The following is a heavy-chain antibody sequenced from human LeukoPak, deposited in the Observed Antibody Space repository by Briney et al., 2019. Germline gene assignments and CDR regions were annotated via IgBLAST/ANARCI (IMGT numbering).Heavy chain of an antibody. CDR2: ISWGGASA. CDR1: GFTFDEYA. Sequence: GGSLRLSCAASGFTFDEYAMHWVRQAPGKGLEWVSLISWGGASAYYADSVKGRFTISRDNSKSSLYLQMNNLGPEDTALYYCTKDINSGIFYNTYMDVWGKGTPVTVSS. D-gene: IGHD3-10*01. J-gene: IGHJ6*03. V-gene: IGHV3-43D*03. CDR3: TKDINSGIFYNTYMDV.